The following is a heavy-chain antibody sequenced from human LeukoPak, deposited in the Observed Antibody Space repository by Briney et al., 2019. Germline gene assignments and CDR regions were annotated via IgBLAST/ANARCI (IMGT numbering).Heavy chain of an antibody. CDR3: ARDTYEISDYHIWGFVY. CDR1: GYTFTGYY. D-gene: IGHD3-22*01. CDR2: IIPSGGST. V-gene: IGHV1-46*01. J-gene: IGHJ4*02. Sequence: ASVKASCTASGYTFTGYYMHWVRQAPGQGLEWMGLIIPSGGSTSYAQRFQGRVTVTRDMSTSTVYMELRSLRPEDTAVYYCARDTYEISDYHIWGFVYWGQGTLVSVSS.